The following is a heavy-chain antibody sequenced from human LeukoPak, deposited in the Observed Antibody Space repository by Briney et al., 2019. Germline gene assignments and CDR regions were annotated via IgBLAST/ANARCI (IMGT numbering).Heavy chain of an antibody. CDR3: ARGYPLSTTAAGTYFQH. CDR2: INPNSGDT. V-gene: IGHV1-2*02. Sequence: ASVKVSCKASGYTFTGYYMHWVRQAPGEGLEWMGWINPNSGDTNYAQKFKGRVTMTRDTSISAAYMELSRLRSDDTAVYYCARGYPLSTTAAGTYFQHWGQGTLVTVSS. J-gene: IGHJ1*01. CDR1: GYTFTGYY. D-gene: IGHD6-13*01.